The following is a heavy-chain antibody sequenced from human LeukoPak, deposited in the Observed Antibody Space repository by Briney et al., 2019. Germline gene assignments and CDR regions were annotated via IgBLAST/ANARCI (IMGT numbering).Heavy chain of an antibody. CDR3: ARLRSDQPDY. Sequence: PSETLSLTCTVSGGSISSSSYYWGWIRQPPGKGLEWIGSIYYSGSTYYNPSLKSRVTISVDTSKNQFSLKLSSVTAADTAVYYCARLRSDQPDYWGQGTLVTVSS. D-gene: IGHD1-14*01. CDR2: IYYSGST. CDR1: GGSISSSSYY. V-gene: IGHV4-39*01. J-gene: IGHJ4*02.